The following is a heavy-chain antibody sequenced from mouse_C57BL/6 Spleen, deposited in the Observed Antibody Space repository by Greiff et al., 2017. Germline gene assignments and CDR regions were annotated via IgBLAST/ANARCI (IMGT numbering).Heavy chain of an antibody. CDR3: ARPPYGSSNYYAMDY. J-gene: IGHJ4*01. CDR1: GFTFSDYG. D-gene: IGHD1-1*01. Sequence: SGGGLVKPGGSLKLSCAASGFTFSDYGMHWVRQAPEKGLEWVAYISSGSSTIYYADTVKGRFTISRDNAKNTLFLQMTSLRSEDTAMYYCARPPYGSSNYYAMDYWGQGTSVTVSS. CDR2: ISSGSSTI. V-gene: IGHV5-17*01.